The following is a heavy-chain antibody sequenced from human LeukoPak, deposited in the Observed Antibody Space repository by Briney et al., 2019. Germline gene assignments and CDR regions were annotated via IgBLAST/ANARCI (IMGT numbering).Heavy chain of an antibody. CDR1: GFTFNTYT. D-gene: IGHD2-2*01. J-gene: IGHJ4*02. CDR2: ISGSSGII. CDR3: ARDSHQYYFDY. V-gene: IGHV3-48*01. Sequence: GGSLRLSCAASGFTFNTYTMNWVRQAPGKGLEWVSYISGSSGIIDYADSVRGRFTISRDNAKNSLYLQMNSLSAEDTAVYYCARDSHQYYFDYWGQGTLVTVSS.